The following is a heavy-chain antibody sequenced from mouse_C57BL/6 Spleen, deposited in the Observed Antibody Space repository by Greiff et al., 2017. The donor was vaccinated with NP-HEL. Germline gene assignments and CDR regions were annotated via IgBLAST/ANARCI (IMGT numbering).Heavy chain of an antibody. CDR3: ARGGWDGGYFDY. V-gene: IGHV1-82*01. J-gene: IGHJ2*01. CDR2: IYPGDGDT. Sequence: QVQLKQSGPELVKPGASVKISCKASGYAFSSSWMNWVKQRPGKGLEWIGRIYPGDGDTNYNGKFKGKATLTADKSSSTAYMQLSSLTSEDSAVYFCARGGWDGGYFDYWGQGTTLTVSS. D-gene: IGHD4-1*01. CDR1: GYAFSSSW.